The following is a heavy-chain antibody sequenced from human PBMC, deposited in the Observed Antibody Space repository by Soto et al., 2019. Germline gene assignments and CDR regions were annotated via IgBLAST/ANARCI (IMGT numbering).Heavy chain of an antibody. D-gene: IGHD2-15*01. J-gene: IGHJ4*02. CDR3: ARERNLPDCSGGSCYVSPQWLVDSSGDFDY. V-gene: IGHV4-59*12. CDR2: IYYSGTTT. CDR1: GGSINHYY. Sequence: SETLSLTCTVSGGSINHYYWTWIRQPPGKGLEWMGYIYYSGTTTNYNPSLKSRVTLSVDTSKNQFSLKLSSVTAADTAVYYCARERNLPDCSGGSCYVSPQWLVDSSGDFDYWGQGILVTVSS.